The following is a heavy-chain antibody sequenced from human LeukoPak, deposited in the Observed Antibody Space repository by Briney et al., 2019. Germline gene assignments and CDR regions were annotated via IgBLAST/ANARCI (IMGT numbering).Heavy chain of an antibody. CDR2: IYPGGSDT. D-gene: IGHD2-15*01. CDR1: GYNFANYW. Sequence: GESLKISCKGSGYNFANYWIAWVRQMPGKGLEWMGIIYPGGSDTRYSPSFQGQVTISADKSISTAYLQWSSLKASDTAMYYCARPLYSRTAYYHYGVDVWGQGTTVTVSS. J-gene: IGHJ6*02. CDR3: ARPLYSRTAYYHYGVDV. V-gene: IGHV5-51*01.